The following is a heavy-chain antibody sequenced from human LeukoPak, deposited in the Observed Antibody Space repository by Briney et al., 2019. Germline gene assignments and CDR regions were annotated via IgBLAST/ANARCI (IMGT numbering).Heavy chain of an antibody. J-gene: IGHJ6*02. CDR3: ASKTWDRGMDV. CDR2: ISSSSTYI. D-gene: IGHD1-26*01. V-gene: IGHV3-21*01. Sequence: PGGSLRLSCAASGFTFSTYNMNWVRQAPGKGLEWVSSISSSSTYIYYAVSVKGRFTISRDNAKNSLYLQMNSLGVEDTAVYYCASKTWDRGMDVWGQGTTVTVSS. CDR1: GFTFSTYN.